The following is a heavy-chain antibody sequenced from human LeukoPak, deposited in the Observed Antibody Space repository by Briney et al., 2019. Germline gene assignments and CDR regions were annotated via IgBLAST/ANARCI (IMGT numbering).Heavy chain of an antibody. D-gene: IGHD6-13*01. J-gene: IGHJ6*02. CDR1: GFTFSSYA. CDR3: AREQQLVPPYYYYGMDV. CDR2: ISYDGSNK. Sequence: GGSLRLSCAASGFTFSSYAMHWVRQAPGKGLEWVAVISYDGSNKYYADSVKGRFTISRDNSKNTLYLQMNSLRAEDTAVYYCAREQQLVPPYYYYGMDVWGQGTTVTVSS. V-gene: IGHV3-30-3*01.